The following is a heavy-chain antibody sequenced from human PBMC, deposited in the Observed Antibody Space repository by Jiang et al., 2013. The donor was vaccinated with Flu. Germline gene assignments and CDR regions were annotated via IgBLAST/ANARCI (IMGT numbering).Heavy chain of an antibody. Sequence: VQLLESGGDLIQPGGSLRLSCAASGFTFSTYAMCWVRQAPGKGLECVSCLSGSGGTTYYAESVKDRFAISRDNSKNTLYLQMNSLRAEDTAIYFCAKGDEFWSGYSQSYHYYMTSGAKGPRSP. CDR1: GFTFSTYA. D-gene: IGHD3-3*01. CDR2: LSGSGGTT. V-gene: IGHV3-23*01. J-gene: IGHJ6*03. CDR3: AKGDEFWSGYSQSYHYYMTS.